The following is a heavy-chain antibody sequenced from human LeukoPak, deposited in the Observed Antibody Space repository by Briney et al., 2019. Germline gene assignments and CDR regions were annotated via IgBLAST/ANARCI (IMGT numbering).Heavy chain of an antibody. CDR3: AKQFVDI. V-gene: IGHV3-23*01. D-gene: IGHD5-24*01. CDR1: GFAFSNYA. CDR2: LSESGDVT. J-gene: IGHJ5*02. Sequence: GGSLRLSCAASGFAFSNYAMNWVRQAPGKGLEWVSSLSESGDVTSYADSVKGRFTISRDNSRNILHLQMSSLRAEDTAIYYCAKQFVDIWGQGTLVTVSS.